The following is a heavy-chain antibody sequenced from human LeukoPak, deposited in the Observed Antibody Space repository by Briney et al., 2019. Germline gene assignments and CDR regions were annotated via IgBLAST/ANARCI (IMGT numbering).Heavy chain of an antibody. J-gene: IGHJ5*02. Sequence: GGSLRLSCAASGFTFSNYWMHWVRQAPGKGLVWVSRINSDGINTSYADSVKGRFTISRDNAKNTLNLQMNSLRVEDTAVYYCSRDSSSTWTNWFDPWGQGTLVTVSS. CDR1: GFTFSNYW. V-gene: IGHV3-74*01. D-gene: IGHD2-2*01. CDR3: SRDSSSTWTNWFDP. CDR2: INSDGINT.